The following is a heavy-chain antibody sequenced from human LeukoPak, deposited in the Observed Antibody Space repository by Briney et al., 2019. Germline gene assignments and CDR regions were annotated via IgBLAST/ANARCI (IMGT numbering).Heavy chain of an antibody. Sequence: SETLSLTCTVSGGSISSSSYYWGWIRQPPGKGLEWIGSIYYSGSTYYNPSLKSRVTISVDTSKNQFSLKLSSVTAADTAVYYCASFRRGYGFDYWGQGTLVTVSS. CDR3: ASFRRGYGFDY. D-gene: IGHD5-12*01. CDR2: IYYSGST. J-gene: IGHJ4*02. V-gene: IGHV4-39*01. CDR1: GGSISSSSYY.